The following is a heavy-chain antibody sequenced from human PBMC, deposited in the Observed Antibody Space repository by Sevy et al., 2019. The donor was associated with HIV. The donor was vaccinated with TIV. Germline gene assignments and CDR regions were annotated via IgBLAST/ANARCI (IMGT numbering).Heavy chain of an antibody. CDR2: ISGSGGST. V-gene: IGHV3-23*01. CDR1: GFTFSSYA. CDR3: AKVETIFGVAEFDY. D-gene: IGHD3-3*01. J-gene: IGHJ4*02. Sequence: GGSLRLSCAASGFTFSSYAMSWVRQAPGKGLEWVSAISGSGGSTYYADSVKGRFTISRDNSKNTLYLQMNSLRAEDTALYYCAKVETIFGVAEFDYWGQGTLVTVSS.